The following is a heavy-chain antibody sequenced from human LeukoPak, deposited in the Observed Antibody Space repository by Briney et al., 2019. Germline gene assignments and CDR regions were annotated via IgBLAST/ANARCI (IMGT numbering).Heavy chain of an antibody. Sequence: SSETLSLTCTVSGGSISSYYWSWIRQPPGKGLEWIGYIYYSGSTNYNPSLKSRVTISVDTSKNQFSLKLSSVTAADTAVYYCARDLSAPLKYYYDSSGSYYFDYWGQGTLVTVSS. CDR2: IYYSGST. CDR3: ARDLSAPLKYYYDSSGSYYFDY. D-gene: IGHD3-22*01. J-gene: IGHJ4*02. CDR1: GGSISSYY. V-gene: IGHV4-59*12.